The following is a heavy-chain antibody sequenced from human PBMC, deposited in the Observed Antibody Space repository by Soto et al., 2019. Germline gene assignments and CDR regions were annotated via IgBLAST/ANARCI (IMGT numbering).Heavy chain of an antibody. CDR3: ARGSVDTAMVANY. Sequence: QVQLQESGPGLVKPSQTLSLTCTVSGGSISSSGYYWSWIRQHPGKGLEWIGYIYYSGSTYYNPSLKRRVTISVDTSKNQCSLKLSSVTAADTAVYYCARGSVDTAMVANYWGQGTLVTVSS. D-gene: IGHD5-18*01. J-gene: IGHJ4*02. CDR2: IYYSGST. V-gene: IGHV4-31*03. CDR1: GGSISSSGYY.